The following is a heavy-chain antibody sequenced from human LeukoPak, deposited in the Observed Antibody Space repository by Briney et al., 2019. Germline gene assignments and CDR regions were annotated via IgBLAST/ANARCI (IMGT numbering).Heavy chain of an antibody. Sequence: GGSLRLSCAASGFTFSSYAMYWVRQAPGKGLEWVAVISYEGSNKYYADSVKGRFTISRDNSKNTLYLQMNSLRAEDTAVYYCARILSSSWFSHYYFDYWGQGTLVTVSS. CDR3: ARILSSSWFSHYYFDY. CDR1: GFTFSSYA. V-gene: IGHV3-30-3*01. CDR2: ISYEGSNK. D-gene: IGHD6-13*01. J-gene: IGHJ4*02.